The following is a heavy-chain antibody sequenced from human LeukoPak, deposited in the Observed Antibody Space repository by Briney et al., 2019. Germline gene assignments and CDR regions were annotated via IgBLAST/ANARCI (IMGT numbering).Heavy chain of an antibody. CDR1: GFTFSSYE. J-gene: IGHJ4*02. CDR2: ISSSGSTI. D-gene: IGHD5-18*01. CDR3: AREGYSYGKGYFDY. Sequence: PGGSLRLSCAASGFTFSSYEMNWVRQAPGKGLEWVSHISSSGSTIYYADSVKGRFTISRDNAKNPLYLQMNSLRAEDTAVYYCAREGYSYGKGYFDYWGQGTLVTVSS. V-gene: IGHV3-48*03.